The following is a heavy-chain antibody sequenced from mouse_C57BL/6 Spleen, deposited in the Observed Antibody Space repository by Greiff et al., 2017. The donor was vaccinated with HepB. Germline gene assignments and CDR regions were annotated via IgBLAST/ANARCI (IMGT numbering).Heavy chain of an antibody. V-gene: IGHV1-82*01. CDR1: GYAFSSSW. D-gene: IGHD1-1*01. Sequence: VQLQQSGPELVKPGASVKISCKASGYAFSSSWMNWVKQRPGKGLEWIGRIYPGDGDTNYNGKFKGKATMNADTSSSTAYMQLSSLTSEDYAVYFCVRAAPYYGSSYDYFDYWGQGTTLTVSA. CDR2: IYPGDGDT. CDR3: VRAAPYYGSSYDYFDY. J-gene: IGHJ2*01.